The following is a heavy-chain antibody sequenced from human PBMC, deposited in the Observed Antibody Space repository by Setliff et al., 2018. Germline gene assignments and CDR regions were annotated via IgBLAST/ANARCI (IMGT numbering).Heavy chain of an antibody. D-gene: IGHD5-18*01. V-gene: IGHV1-18*01. CDR2: ISPYNGYI. J-gene: IGHJ6*03. Sequence: GASVKVSCKASGYTFSTYGIAWVRQAPGQGLEWMGWISPYNGYIIYAHKFHGRVTIITDESTSTAYMELSSLTSDDTAVYYCAREGVDTRSSTDYRYYMDVWGKGTTVTVSS. CDR1: GYTFSTYG. CDR3: AREGVDTRSSTDYRYYMDV.